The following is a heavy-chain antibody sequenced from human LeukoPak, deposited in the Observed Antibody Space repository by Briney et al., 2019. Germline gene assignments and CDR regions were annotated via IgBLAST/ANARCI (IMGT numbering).Heavy chain of an antibody. V-gene: IGHV1-2*02. CDR3: ARVPYCSTASCYSA. CDR1: GIHFTDYH. J-gene: IGHJ5*02. Sequence: ASVKVPCKASGIHFTDYHIHMVRPAPGPRHERTNWINANSGASTYAPKFQGRVTMTRDTSISTAYMEVSRLRSDDTAIYYCARVPYCSTASCYSAWGQGTLVTVAS. D-gene: IGHD2-2*01. CDR2: INANSGAS.